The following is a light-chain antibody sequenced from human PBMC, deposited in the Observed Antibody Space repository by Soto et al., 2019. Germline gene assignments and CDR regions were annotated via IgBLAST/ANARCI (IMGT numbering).Light chain of an antibody. J-gene: IGLJ1*01. CDR2: GDN. V-gene: IGLV1-40*01. Sequence: QSVLTQPPSVSGAPGQRVSISCTGSTSNIGAPYDVHWYQHLPGTAPKLLIYGDNNRPSGVPDRFAGSRSGTSASLAIVGLRSEDEAVYYCAAWDASLSACVFGNGTKLTVL. CDR3: AAWDASLSACV. CDR1: TSNIGAPYD.